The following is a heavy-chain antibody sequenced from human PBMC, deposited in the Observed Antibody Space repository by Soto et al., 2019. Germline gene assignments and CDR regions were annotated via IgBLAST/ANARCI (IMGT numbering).Heavy chain of an antibody. J-gene: IGHJ6*02. V-gene: IGHV1-18*01. CDR3: ARGGYYDSSGARNYHYYGMDV. CDR2: IRVYNDYT. Sequence: ASVKVSCKASGYTFTSYTITWVRQAPGQGPEWMGWIRVYNDYTDYAQRLQGRVTMTTDTSTRTAYMDMRSLRSDDTAVYYCARGGYYDSSGARNYHYYGMDVWGQGTTVTVSS. D-gene: IGHD3-22*01. CDR1: GYTFTSYT.